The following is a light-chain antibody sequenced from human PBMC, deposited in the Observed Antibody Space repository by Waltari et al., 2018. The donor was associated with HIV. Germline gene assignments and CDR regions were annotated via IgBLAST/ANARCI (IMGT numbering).Light chain of an antibody. V-gene: IGLV1-40*01. Sequence: QSVLTQPPSVSGAPGQRVTISCTGGSSNVGAGYDVHWYQQLPGTAPKLLIFVNINRPSGVSDRFPGSKSGTSASLAIPGLQAEDEADYYCQSYDSSLTGWVFGGGTKLTVL. CDR2: VNI. J-gene: IGLJ3*02. CDR1: SSNVGAGYD. CDR3: QSYDSSLTGWV.